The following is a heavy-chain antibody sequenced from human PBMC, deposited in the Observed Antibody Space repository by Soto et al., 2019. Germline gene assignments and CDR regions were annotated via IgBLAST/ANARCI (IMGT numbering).Heavy chain of an antibody. D-gene: IGHD6-19*01. V-gene: IGHV4-31*01. CDR1: GGSITSGGSY. CDR2: MDYRGSA. CDR3: AGDISGWRWWFDP. Sequence: QVHLQESGPGLVKPSQTLSLTCTVTGGSITSGGSYWNWIRQHPGKGLERIGYMDYRGSAYYNPPLTSPVTLSVDTSKNQLSLNLNSVTAADTAVYYCAGDISGWRWWFDPWGQGTLVTVAS. J-gene: IGHJ5*02.